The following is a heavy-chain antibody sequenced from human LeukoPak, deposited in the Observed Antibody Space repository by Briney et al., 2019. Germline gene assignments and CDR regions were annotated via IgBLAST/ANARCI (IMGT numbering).Heavy chain of an antibody. V-gene: IGHV3-30*02. Sequence: GGSLRLSCAASGFTFSSYGMHWVRQAPGKGLEWVAFIRYDGSNKYYADSVKGRFTISRDNSKNTLYLQMNSLRAEDTAVYYCARVTLCSSTSCSYYFDYWGQGTLVTVSS. D-gene: IGHD2-2*01. CDR3: ARVTLCSSTSCSYYFDY. J-gene: IGHJ4*02. CDR2: IRYDGSNK. CDR1: GFTFSSYG.